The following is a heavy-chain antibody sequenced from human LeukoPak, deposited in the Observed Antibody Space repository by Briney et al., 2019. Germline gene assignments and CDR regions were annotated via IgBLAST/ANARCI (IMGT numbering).Heavy chain of an antibody. D-gene: IGHD1-20*01. CDR1: GGSISSYY. CDR2: IYYSGST. J-gene: IGHJ4*02. Sequence: PSETLSLTCTVSGGSISSYYWSWIRQPPGKGLEWIGYIYYSGSTNYNPSLKGRVTISVDTSKNQFSLKLSSVTAADTAVYYCARGITGYFDYWGQGTLVTVSS. V-gene: IGHV4-59*01. CDR3: ARGITGYFDY.